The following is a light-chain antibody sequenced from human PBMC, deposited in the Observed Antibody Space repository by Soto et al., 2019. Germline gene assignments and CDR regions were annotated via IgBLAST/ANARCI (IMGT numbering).Light chain of an antibody. Sequence: DIQMPQSPASLSASVGDRFSITCRASQSISSWLAWYQQKPGKAPKLLIYDASSLESGVPSRFSGSGSGTEFTLTISSLQPDDLATYYCQQYNRYPAVGQGNKVDIK. J-gene: IGKJ1*01. CDR3: QQYNRYPA. V-gene: IGKV1-5*01. CDR1: QSISSW. CDR2: DAS.